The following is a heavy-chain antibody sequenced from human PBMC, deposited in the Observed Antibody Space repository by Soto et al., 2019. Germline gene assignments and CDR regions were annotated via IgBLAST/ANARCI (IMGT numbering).Heavy chain of an antibody. Sequence: QVQLVESGGGVVQPGGSLRLSCAASGFTFSSYAMHWVRQAPGKGLEWLAVISYDGSNKYYADSVKGRFTISRDSSKNTLYLQMNSLRAEDTAVYYCARDVSVVRGIRDAFDIWGQGTMVTVSS. CDR3: ARDVSVVRGIRDAFDI. D-gene: IGHD3-10*01. CDR2: ISYDGSNK. J-gene: IGHJ3*02. V-gene: IGHV3-30-3*01. CDR1: GFTFSSYA.